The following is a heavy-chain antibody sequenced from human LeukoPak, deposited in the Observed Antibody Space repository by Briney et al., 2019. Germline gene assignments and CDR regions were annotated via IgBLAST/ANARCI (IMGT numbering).Heavy chain of an antibody. CDR1: GGSISSYY. J-gene: IGHJ4*02. CDR2: IYYSGST. CDR3: ARCSSSSSPWYYFDY. V-gene: IGHV4-59*01. D-gene: IGHD6-13*01. Sequence: SETLSLTCTVSGGSISSYYWSWIRQPPGKGLEWIGYIYYSGSTNYNPSLKSRVTISVDTSKNQFSLKLSSVTAADTAVYYCARCSSSSSPWYYFDYWGQGTLVTVSS.